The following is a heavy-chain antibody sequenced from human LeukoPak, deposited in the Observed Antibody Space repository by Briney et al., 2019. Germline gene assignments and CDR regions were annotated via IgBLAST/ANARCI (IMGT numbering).Heavy chain of an antibody. J-gene: IGHJ5*02. CDR3: ARDNSIANRGWWFDP. Sequence: ASVKVSCKSSGYIFTNHYMHWVRQAPGQGLEWMGLINPSGISTLYAEKFRGRIIMTRDMSTATDYMELSSLRSEDTAVYYCARDNSIANRGWWFDPWGQGTLVTVSS. CDR1: GYIFTNHY. V-gene: IGHV1-46*01. CDR2: INPSGIST. D-gene: IGHD1-14*01.